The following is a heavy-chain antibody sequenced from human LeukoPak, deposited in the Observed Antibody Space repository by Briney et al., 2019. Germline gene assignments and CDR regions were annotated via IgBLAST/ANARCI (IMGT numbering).Heavy chain of an antibody. CDR2: ISWNSGSI. D-gene: IGHD4-17*01. J-gene: IGHJ4*02. V-gene: IGHV3-9*01. CDR1: GFTFDDYA. CDR3: ANGYGDETPFDY. Sequence: GGSLRLSCAASGFTFDDYAMHWVRQAPGKGLEWVSGISWNSGSIGYADSVKGRFTISRDNAKNSLYLQMNSLRAEDTALYHCANGYGDETPFDYWGQGTLVTVSS.